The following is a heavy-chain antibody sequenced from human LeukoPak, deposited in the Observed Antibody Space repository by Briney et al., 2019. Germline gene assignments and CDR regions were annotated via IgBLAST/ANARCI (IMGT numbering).Heavy chain of an antibody. CDR2: IKADGSEG. CDR3: ARDIEAAGLFLDY. Sequence: GGSLRLSCVASGLTFSSYWMNWVRQAPGKGLEWVANIKADGSEGYYVDSVKGRFTISRDNAKNSLYLQMNSLRAEDTAVYYCARDIEAAGLFLDYWGQGTLVTVSS. V-gene: IGHV3-7*01. D-gene: IGHD6-13*01. J-gene: IGHJ4*02. CDR1: GLTFSSYW.